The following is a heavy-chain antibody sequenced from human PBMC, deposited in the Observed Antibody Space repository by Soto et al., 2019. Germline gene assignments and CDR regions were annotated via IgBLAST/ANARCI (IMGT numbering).Heavy chain of an antibody. J-gene: IGHJ6*02. CDR1: RFTFSSHS. D-gene: IGHD6-13*01. CDR2: ISSSSTYI. V-gene: IGHV3-21*02. Sequence: EVLLMESGGGLVEPGGSLRLYCTASRFTFSSHSMYWVRQAQGKGLEWVSSISSSSTYIYYADSVKGRFTISRDNAKNSLYLQMDSRRVEDTAIYYCARELGTSSWRGYYDGMDVWGQGTTVTVSS. CDR3: ARELGTSSWRGYYDGMDV.